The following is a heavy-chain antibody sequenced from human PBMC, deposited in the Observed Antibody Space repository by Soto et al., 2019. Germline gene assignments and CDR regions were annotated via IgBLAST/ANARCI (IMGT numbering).Heavy chain of an antibody. CDR3: AKVPVPMVTPSGWFDP. Sequence: QVQLVESGGGVVQPGRSLRLSCVASGFSFSTYGMHWVRQAPGRGLEWVAGLSYDGSNKYYADSVKGRFTISRDNSKNTLYLQMNSLRAEDTALYYCAKVPVPMVTPSGWFDPRGQGTLVTVSS. J-gene: IGHJ5*02. CDR1: GFSFSTYG. V-gene: IGHV3-30*18. CDR2: LSYDGSNK. D-gene: IGHD4-17*01.